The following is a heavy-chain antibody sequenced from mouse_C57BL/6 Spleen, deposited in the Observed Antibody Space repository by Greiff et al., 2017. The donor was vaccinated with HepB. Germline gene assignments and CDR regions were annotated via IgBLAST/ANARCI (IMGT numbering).Heavy chain of an antibody. J-gene: IGHJ4*01. CDR1: GFTFSSYG. CDR3: ARQETIYDGYYSAMDY. D-gene: IGHD2-3*01. Sequence: EVKLVESGGDLVKPGGSLKLSCAASGFTFSSYGMSWVRQTPDKRLEWVATISSGGSYTYYPDSVKGRFTISRDNAKNTLYLQMSSLKSEDTAMYYCARQETIYDGYYSAMDYWGQGTSVTVSS. CDR2: ISSGGSYT. V-gene: IGHV5-6*01.